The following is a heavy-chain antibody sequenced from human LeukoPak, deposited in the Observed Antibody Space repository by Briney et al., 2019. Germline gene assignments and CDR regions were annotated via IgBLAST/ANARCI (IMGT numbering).Heavy chain of an antibody. J-gene: IGHJ4*02. V-gene: IGHV3-74*01. CDR3: ATGTGVAGKD. Sequence: GGSLRLSCAASGLTFSGNWLHWARQAPGKGLVWVSRLSTDGRSTSYADSVKGRFTISRDNAKNTLYLQMNSLSAEDTAVYYCATGTGVAGKDWGQGTLVTVSS. CDR2: LSTDGRST. D-gene: IGHD6-19*01. CDR1: GLTFSGNW.